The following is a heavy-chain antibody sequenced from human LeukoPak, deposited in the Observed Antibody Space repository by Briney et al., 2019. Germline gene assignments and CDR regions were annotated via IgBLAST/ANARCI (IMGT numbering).Heavy chain of an antibody. CDR2: ISGSGGST. Sequence: PGGSLRLSCAASGFTFSSYAMSWVRQAPGKGLEWVSAISGSGGSTYYADSVKGRFTISRDNSKNTLYLQMNSLRAEDTAVYYCARDRGNSGSYPRSFDYWGQGTLVTVSS. V-gene: IGHV3-23*01. J-gene: IGHJ4*02. D-gene: IGHD1-26*01. CDR3: ARDRGNSGSYPRSFDY. CDR1: GFTFSSYA.